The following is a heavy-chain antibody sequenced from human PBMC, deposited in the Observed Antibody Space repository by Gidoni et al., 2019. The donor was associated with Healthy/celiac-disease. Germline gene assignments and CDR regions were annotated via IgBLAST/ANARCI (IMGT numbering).Heavy chain of an antibody. CDR3: ARGGGYVVAVAAYTACFDY. V-gene: IGHV4-34*01. J-gene: IGHJ4*02. CDR2: INHSGST. Sequence: QVQLQQWGAGLLKPSETLSLPCAVYGGSFSGYYWSWIRQPPGKGLEWIGEINHSGSTNYNPSLKSRVTISVDTSKNQFSLKLSSVTAADTAVYYCARGGGYVVAVAAYTACFDYWGQGTLVTVSS. CDR1: GGSFSGYY. D-gene: IGHD6-19*01.